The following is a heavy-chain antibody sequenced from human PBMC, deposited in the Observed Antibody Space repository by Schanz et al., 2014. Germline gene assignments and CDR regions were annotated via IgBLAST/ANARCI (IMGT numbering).Heavy chain of an antibody. D-gene: IGHD3-22*01. CDR3: AKDPSHGDYDYYFDY. V-gene: IGHV3-23*01. Sequence: EVQLLDSGGGLVQPGGSLRLSCAASGFTFSTYAMSWVRQAPGRGLEWVSGISGSGGTTHYADSVEGRFTISRDNSKNTLYLQMNSLRAEDTAVYYCAKDPSHGDYDYYFDYWGQGTLVTVSS. CDR1: GFTFSTYA. CDR2: ISGSGGTT. J-gene: IGHJ4*02.